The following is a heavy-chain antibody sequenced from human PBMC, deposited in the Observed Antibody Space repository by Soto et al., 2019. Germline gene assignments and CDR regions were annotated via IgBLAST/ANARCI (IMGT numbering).Heavy chain of an antibody. V-gene: IGHV1-69*01. CDR3: AKDPSSRWGDYYSYYGMDV. Sequence: QVQLVQSGAEVKKPGSSVKVSCKASGGAFRKYAISWVRQAPGQGLEWIGGIIPIFGTTNYAQKFQGRVTITADESTNTDYMELRSLRSEDTAVYYCAKDPSSRWGDYYSYYGMDVWGQGTTVTVSS. CDR1: GGAFRKYA. CDR2: IIPIFGTT. D-gene: IGHD6-13*01. J-gene: IGHJ6*02.